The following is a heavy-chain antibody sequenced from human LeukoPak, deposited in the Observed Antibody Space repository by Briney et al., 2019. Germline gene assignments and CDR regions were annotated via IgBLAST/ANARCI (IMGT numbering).Heavy chain of an antibody. Sequence: ASVKVSCKASSYTSTSHGISWVRQAPGQGLEWMGWISVYNGNTNYAQKLQGRVTMTTDISTSTAYMELRSLRSDDTAVYYCARDQVRKSSLRLPDYWGQGTLVTVSS. V-gene: IGHV1-18*01. D-gene: IGHD5-12*01. CDR3: ARDQVRKSSLRLPDY. J-gene: IGHJ4*02. CDR1: SYTSTSHG. CDR2: ISVYNGNT.